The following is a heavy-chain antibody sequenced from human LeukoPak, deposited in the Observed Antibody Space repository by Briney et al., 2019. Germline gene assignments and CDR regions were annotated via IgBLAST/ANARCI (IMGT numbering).Heavy chain of an antibody. CDR1: GFTFSSYA. V-gene: IGHV3-23*01. J-gene: IGHJ4*02. Sequence: GGSLRLSCAASGFTFSSYAVTWVRQAPGKGLEWVSGITGSGDTTFYADSVKDRFTISRDNSKNTLYLQMHSLRVEDTAVYYCVKDYSTIAAAASPLFDYWGQGALVTVSS. CDR2: ITGSGDTT. D-gene: IGHD6-13*01. CDR3: VKDYSTIAAAASPLFDY.